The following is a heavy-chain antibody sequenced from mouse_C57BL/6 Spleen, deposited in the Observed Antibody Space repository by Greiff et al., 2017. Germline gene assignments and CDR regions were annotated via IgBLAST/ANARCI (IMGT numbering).Heavy chain of an antibody. CDR1: GYAFTNYL. J-gene: IGHJ4*01. V-gene: IGHV1-54*01. CDR2: INPGSGGT. CDR3: ARSDYSKPHYYAMDT. D-gene: IGHD2-5*01. Sequence: QVQLQQSGAELVRPGTSVKVSCKASGYAFTNYLIEWVKQRPGQGLEWIGVINPGSGGTNYNEKFKGKETLTADKSSSTAYMQLSSLTSEDSAVYFCARSDYSKPHYYAMDTRGLEASETASS.